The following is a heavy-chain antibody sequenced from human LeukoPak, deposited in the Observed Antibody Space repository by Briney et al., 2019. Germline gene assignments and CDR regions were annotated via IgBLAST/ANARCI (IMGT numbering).Heavy chain of an antibody. CDR2: IYYSGST. CDR3: ARSYGSGRGVAFDI. J-gene: IGHJ3*02. Sequence: SETQSLTRTVSGGSISSYYWSWIRQPPGKGLEWIGYIYYSGSTNYNPSLKSRVTISVDTSKNQFSPKLSSVTAADTAVYYCARSYGSGRGVAFDIWGQGTMVTVSS. CDR1: GGSISSYY. D-gene: IGHD3-10*01. V-gene: IGHV4-59*01.